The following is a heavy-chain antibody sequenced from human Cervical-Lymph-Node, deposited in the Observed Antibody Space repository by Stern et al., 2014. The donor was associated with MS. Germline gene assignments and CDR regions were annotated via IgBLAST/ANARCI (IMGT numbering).Heavy chain of an antibody. Sequence: QVQLQESGPGLVEPSETLSLTCTVSNASTSVYFWSWIRQPAGGGLEWIGRIFTSGSTNYNPSLGSRVTMSTDTSQNQVSLRLSSVTAADTAMYYCATSSDASGWRYFDLWGRGALVTVSS. V-gene: IGHV4-4*07. J-gene: IGHJ2*01. D-gene: IGHD3-22*01. CDR3: ATSSDASGWRYFDL. CDR1: NASTSVYF. CDR2: IFTSGST.